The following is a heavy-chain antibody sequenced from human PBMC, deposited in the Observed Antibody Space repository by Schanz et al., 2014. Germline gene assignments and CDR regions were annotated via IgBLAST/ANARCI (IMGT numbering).Heavy chain of an antibody. V-gene: IGHV3-33*06. CDR3: AKEKGDCSSTSCSYYFDY. Sequence: VHLVESGGGLVQPGRSLRLSCAASGFTFSSYGMHWVRQAPGKGLEWVAVIWYDGSNKYYADSVKGRFTISRDNSKNTLYLQMNSLRAEDTAVYYCAKEKGDCSSTSCSYYFDYWGQGTLVTVSS. CDR1: GFTFSSYG. J-gene: IGHJ4*02. CDR2: IWYDGSNK. D-gene: IGHD2-2*01.